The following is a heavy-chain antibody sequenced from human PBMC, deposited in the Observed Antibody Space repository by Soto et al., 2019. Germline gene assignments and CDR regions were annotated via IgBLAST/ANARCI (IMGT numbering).Heavy chain of an antibody. Sequence: QVQLQQWGAGLLKPSATLSLTCAVYGASLSGYYWTWIRHPPGKGLEWIGEIKHSGTTSYSPSLKSRVTISVDTSKNQFPLKVTSVTDADTAVYYCARSNWVDPLGPGSLVTVSS. V-gene: IGHV4-34*01. CDR1: GASLSGYY. J-gene: IGHJ5*02. CDR2: IKHSGTT. CDR3: ARSNWVDP.